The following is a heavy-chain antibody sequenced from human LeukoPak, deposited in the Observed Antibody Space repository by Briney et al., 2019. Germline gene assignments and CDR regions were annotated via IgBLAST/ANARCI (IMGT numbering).Heavy chain of an antibody. CDR2: IYYSGST. CDR1: GGSISSYY. Sequence: SETLSLTCTVSGGSISSYYWSWIRQPPGKGLEWIGYIYYSGSTYYNPSLKSRVTISVDTSKNQFSLKLSSVTAADTAVYYCARLGATTVTYYFDYWGQGTLVTVSS. D-gene: IGHD4-17*01. CDR3: ARLGATTVTYYFDY. V-gene: IGHV4-59*12. J-gene: IGHJ4*02.